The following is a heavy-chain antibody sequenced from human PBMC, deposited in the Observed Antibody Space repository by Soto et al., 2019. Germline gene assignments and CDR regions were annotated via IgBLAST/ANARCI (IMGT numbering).Heavy chain of an antibody. CDR2: INPSGGST. CDR1: GYTFTSYY. CDR3: ARDRDDSIGGSYRYRPHDAFDI. D-gene: IGHD3-16*02. J-gene: IGHJ3*02. Sequence: ASVKVSCKASGYTFTSYYMHWVRQAPGQGLEWMGIINPSGGSTSYAQKFQGRVTMTRDTSTSTVYMELSSLRSEDTAVYYCARDRDDSIGGSYRYRPHDAFDIWGKGKRFT. V-gene: IGHV1-46*03.